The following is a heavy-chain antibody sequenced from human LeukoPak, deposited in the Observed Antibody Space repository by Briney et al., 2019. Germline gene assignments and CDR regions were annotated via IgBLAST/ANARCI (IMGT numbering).Heavy chain of an antibody. CDR3: ARANHPVHTAFDY. Sequence: IINPSGGSTTYAQKFQRRVTLTTDTSTSTVYMELSSLRSEDTAVYYCARANHPVHTAFDYWGQGTLVTVSS. D-gene: IGHD1-14*01. V-gene: IGHV1-46*01. CDR2: INPSGGST. J-gene: IGHJ4*02.